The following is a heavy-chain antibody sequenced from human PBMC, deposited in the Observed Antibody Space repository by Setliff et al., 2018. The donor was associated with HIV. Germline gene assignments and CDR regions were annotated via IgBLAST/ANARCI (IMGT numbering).Heavy chain of an antibody. V-gene: IGHV4-59*01. J-gene: IGHJ2*01. CDR1: GAYISTYF. CDR2: IHDSGSS. CDR3: ARDWLSDNGYRRFDL. Sequence: LSLTCTVSGAYISTYFWSWIRQSPGSGLEWIGYIHDSGSSKYNPSLKSLLTLSLDTSPTSFSLKLTSVTAADSAVYYCARDWLSDNGYRRFDLWGRGTLVTVSS. D-gene: IGHD4-17*01.